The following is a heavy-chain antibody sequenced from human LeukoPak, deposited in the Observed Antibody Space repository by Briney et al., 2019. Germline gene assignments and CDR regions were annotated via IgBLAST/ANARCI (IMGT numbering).Heavy chain of an antibody. D-gene: IGHD4-23*01. CDR2: ISGSGGST. Sequence: GGSLRLSCAASGFTFSSYGMSWVRQAPGKGLEWVSAISGSGGSTYYADSVKGRFTISRDNSKNTLYLQMNSLRAEDTAVYYCARRAGGYSHPYGYWGQGTLVTVSS. CDR1: GFTFSSYG. V-gene: IGHV3-23*01. CDR3: ARRAGGYSHPYGY. J-gene: IGHJ4*02.